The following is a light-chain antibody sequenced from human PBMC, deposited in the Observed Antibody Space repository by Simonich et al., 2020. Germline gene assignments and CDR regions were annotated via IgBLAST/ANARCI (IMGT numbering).Light chain of an antibody. CDR2: AAS. Sequence: DIQMTQSPSSLSASVGDRVTITCRTSQSISSYLNWYQQKPGKSPKLLIYAASRLQSGVPSRFSGSGSGTDFTLTISSLQPEDFATYYCQQSYSTPVTFGPGTKVEIK. J-gene: IGKJ3*01. CDR3: QQSYSTPVT. CDR1: QSISSY. V-gene: IGKV1-39*01.